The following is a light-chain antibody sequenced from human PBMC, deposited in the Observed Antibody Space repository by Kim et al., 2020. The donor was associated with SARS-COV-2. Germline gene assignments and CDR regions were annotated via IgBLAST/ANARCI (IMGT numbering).Light chain of an antibody. V-gene: IGLV3-21*04. CDR3: QVWDSSSDHWV. Sequence: SYELTQPPSVSVAPGKPARITCGGNNIGSKSVHWYQQKPGQAPVLVIYYDSARPSGIPERFSGSNSGNTATLTISRVEAGDEADYYCQVWDSSSDHWVFG. CDR1: NIGSKS. J-gene: IGLJ3*02. CDR2: YDS.